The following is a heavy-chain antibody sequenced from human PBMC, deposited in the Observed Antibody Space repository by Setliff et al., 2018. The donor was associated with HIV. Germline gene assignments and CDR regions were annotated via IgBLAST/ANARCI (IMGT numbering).Heavy chain of an antibody. CDR3: ARHRSGYVYGPQDY. CDR1: GGSINGHY. J-gene: IGHJ4*02. V-gene: IGHV4-4*09. D-gene: IGHD5-18*01. Sequence: PSETLSLTCTVSGGSINGHYWSWIRQPPGKGLEWIGCFYPTGSVNYNPSLKSRVTISVDTSKNQFSLEVTSVTAADTAVYYCARHRSGYVYGPQDYWGQGTLVTVSS. CDR2: FYPTGSV.